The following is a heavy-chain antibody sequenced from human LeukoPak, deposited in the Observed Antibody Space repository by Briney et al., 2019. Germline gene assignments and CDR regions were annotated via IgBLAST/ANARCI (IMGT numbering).Heavy chain of an antibody. J-gene: IGHJ4*02. CDR2: IYYSGST. CDR1: GGSISSGDYY. V-gene: IGHV4-30-4*08. D-gene: IGHD3-9*01. Sequence: SQTLSLTCTVSGGSISSGDYYWSWIRQPPGKGLEWIGYIYYSGSTYYNPSLKSRVTISVDTSKNQFSLNLSSMTAADTAVYYCARDLTGAFDYWGQGTLVTVSS. CDR3: ARDLTGAFDY.